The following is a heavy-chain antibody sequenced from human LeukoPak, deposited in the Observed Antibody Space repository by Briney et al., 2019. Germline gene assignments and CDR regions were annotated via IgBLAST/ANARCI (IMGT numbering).Heavy chain of an antibody. Sequence: PSETLSLTCTVSGGSISSYYWSWIRQPPGKGLEWIGYIYYSGSTNYNPSLKSRVTISVDTSKNQFSLKLSSVTAADTAVYYCARGGSWGIAAADDFDYWGQGTLVTVSS. D-gene: IGHD6-13*01. CDR1: GGSISSYY. CDR2: IYYSGST. J-gene: IGHJ4*02. V-gene: IGHV4-59*01. CDR3: ARGGSWGIAAADDFDY.